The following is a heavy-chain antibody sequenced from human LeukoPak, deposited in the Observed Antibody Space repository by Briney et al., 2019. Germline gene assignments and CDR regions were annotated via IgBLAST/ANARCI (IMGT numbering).Heavy chain of an antibody. V-gene: IGHV1-69*06. J-gene: IGHJ5*02. Sequence: ASVKVSCKASGGTFSSYAISWVRQAPGQGLEWMGGIIPIFDTAVYAQNFQGRVTITADKSTTTAYMELSSLRSEDTAMYYCARGYSSGWYKGDNNWFDPWGQGTLVTVSS. CDR1: GGTFSSYA. D-gene: IGHD6-19*01. CDR3: ARGYSSGWYKGDNNWFDP. CDR2: IIPIFDTA.